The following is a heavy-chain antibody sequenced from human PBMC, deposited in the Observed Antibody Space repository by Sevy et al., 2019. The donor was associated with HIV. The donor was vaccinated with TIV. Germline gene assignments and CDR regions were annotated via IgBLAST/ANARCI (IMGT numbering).Heavy chain of an antibody. CDR2: IKQDGSVK. CDR1: GFAFRTFW. D-gene: IGHD5-12*01. J-gene: IGHJ4*02. V-gene: IGHV3-7*01. CDR3: AKQRGWICSHDVCSPYYSDS. Sequence: GGSLRLSCAASGFAFRTFWMSWVRQAPGKGLEWVANIKQDGSVKYYMDSVKGRFTISRDNAKNSLYLQMSILTVEDTAVYYCAKQRGWICSHDVCSPYYSDSWGQGTLVTVSS.